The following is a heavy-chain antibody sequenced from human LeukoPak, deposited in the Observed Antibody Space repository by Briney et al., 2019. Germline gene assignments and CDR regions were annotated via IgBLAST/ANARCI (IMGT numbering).Heavy chain of an antibody. CDR1: GYTFTSYY. Sequence: ASVKVSCKASGYTFTSYYMHWVRQAPGQGREGMGWINPNSGGTNYAQKFQGRVTMKRDTSISTAYMEMSRLRSDDTAVYYCARDGEWLRLLFWFDPWGQGTLVTVSS. CDR2: INPNSGGT. D-gene: IGHD5-12*01. J-gene: IGHJ5*02. CDR3: ARDGEWLRLLFWFDP. V-gene: IGHV1-2*02.